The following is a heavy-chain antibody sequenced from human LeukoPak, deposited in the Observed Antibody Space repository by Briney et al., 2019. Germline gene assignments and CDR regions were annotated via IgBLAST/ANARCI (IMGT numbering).Heavy chain of an antibody. V-gene: IGHV4-4*09. CDR2: IYATGST. J-gene: IGHJ6*03. CDR3: ARRAEYSSSYYYYYYMDV. D-gene: IGHD6-6*01. CDR1: GGSISSYY. Sequence: SETLSLTCTVSGGSISSYYWSWIRQPPGKGLEWIGYIYATGSTNYNPSLKSRVTISVDTSKNQFSLKLSSVTAADTAVYYCARRAEYSSSYYYYYYMDVWGKGTTVTVSS.